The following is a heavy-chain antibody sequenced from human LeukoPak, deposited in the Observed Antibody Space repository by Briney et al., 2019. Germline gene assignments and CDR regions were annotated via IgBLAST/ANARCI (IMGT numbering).Heavy chain of an antibody. V-gene: IGHV4-59*12. CDR2: SYYNGNT. D-gene: IGHD1-26*01. J-gene: IGHJ4*02. Sequence: SETLSLTRTVSGGSITNYYWSWIRQPPGKGLEWIGFSYYNGNTNYNPSLKSRVTMSVDTSKNQFSLKLSSVTAADTAVYYCARSGHRDYFDYWGQGTLVTVSS. CDR1: GGSITNYY. CDR3: ARSGHRDYFDY.